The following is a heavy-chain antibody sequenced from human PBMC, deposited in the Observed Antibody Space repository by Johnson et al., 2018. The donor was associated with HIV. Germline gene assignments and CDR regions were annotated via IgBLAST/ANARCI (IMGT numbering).Heavy chain of an antibody. D-gene: IGHD3-10*01. J-gene: IGHJ3*02. CDR3: ARPPPFMGNYGSGSWWAFDI. Sequence: EKLVESGGGLVQPGGSLRVSCAASGFTFDDYGMSWVRQAPGKGLEWVSGINWNGGSTDYADSVKGRFTISRDNSKNTLYLQMGSLRAEDMAVYYCARPPPFMGNYGSGSWWAFDIWGQGTMVTVSS. CDR2: INWNGGST. CDR1: GFTFDDYG. V-gene: IGHV3-20*04.